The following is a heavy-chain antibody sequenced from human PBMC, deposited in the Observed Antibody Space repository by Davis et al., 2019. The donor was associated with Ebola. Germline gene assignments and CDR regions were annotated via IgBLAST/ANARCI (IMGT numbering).Heavy chain of an antibody. CDR1: GFTFSSYA. V-gene: IGHV3-23*01. J-gene: IGHJ4*02. CDR2: ISGSGGST. D-gene: IGHD1-26*01. Sequence: PGGSLRLSCAASGFTFSSYAMSWVRQAPGKGLEWVSAISGSGGSTYYADSVKGRFTISRDNSKNTLYLQMNSLRDEDTAVYYCAKDRGGSYYEFDFWGQGTLVTVSS. CDR3: AKDRGGSYYEFDF.